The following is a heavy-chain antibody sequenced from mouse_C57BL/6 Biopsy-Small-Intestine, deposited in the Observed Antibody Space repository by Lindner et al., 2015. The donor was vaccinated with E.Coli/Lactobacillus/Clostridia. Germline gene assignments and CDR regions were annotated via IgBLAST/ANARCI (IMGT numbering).Heavy chain of an antibody. CDR1: GFNIKDYY. J-gene: IGHJ3*01. Sequence: VQLQESGAELVRPGASVKLSCTASGFNIKDYYMHWVKQRTEQGLEWIGRIDPEDGETKYAPKFQGKATVTADTSSNTANLQLSSLTSEDTAVYYCARGDDFGRFSYWGPGTLVTVSA. CDR2: IDPEDGET. D-gene: IGHD2-4*01. CDR3: ARGDDFGRFSY. V-gene: IGHV14-2*01.